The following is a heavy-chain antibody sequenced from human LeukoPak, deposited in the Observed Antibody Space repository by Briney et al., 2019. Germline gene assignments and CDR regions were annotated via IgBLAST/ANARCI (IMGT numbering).Heavy chain of an antibody. V-gene: IGHV4-38-2*01. Sequence: KPSETLTLTCAVSAYSISSGYYWGWIRPPPGKGLEWIGNVYHSGSTYYNPCLRSRVTISVDTSKNQFSLKLNSVTAADTAVYYCARHFSEYQLLRGGFFDYWGQGTLVTVSS. D-gene: IGHD2-2*01. CDR3: ARHFSEYQLLRGGFFDY. J-gene: IGHJ4*02. CDR1: AYSISSGYY. CDR2: VYHSGST.